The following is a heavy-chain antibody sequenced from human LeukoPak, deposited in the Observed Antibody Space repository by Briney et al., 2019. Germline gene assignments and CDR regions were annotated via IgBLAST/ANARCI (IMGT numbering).Heavy chain of an antibody. V-gene: IGHV4-34*01. CDR3: ARLPIVVVTATPYYYYYYYMDV. Sequence: SETLSLTCAVYGGSFSGYYWSWIRQPPGKGLEWIGEINHSGSTNYNPSLKSRVTISVDTSKNQFSLKLSSVTAADTAVYYCARLPIVVVTATPYYYYYYYMDVWGKGTTVTISS. D-gene: IGHD2-21*02. J-gene: IGHJ6*03. CDR2: INHSGST. CDR1: GGSFSGYY.